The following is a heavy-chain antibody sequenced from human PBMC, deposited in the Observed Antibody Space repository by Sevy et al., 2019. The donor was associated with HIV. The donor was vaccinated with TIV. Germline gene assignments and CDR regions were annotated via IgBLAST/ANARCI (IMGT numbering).Heavy chain of an antibody. Sequence: GESLKISCAASGFTFSSFAMNWVRQAPGKGLEWVSGISGDGGSTYYADSVKGRLTISRDNSKNTLYVQMNSLRVEDTAVYYCVTLKYCSSTSCRSHGMDIWGQGTTVTVSS. D-gene: IGHD2-2*01. CDR1: GFTFSSFA. J-gene: IGHJ6*02. CDR2: ISGDGGST. CDR3: VTLKYCSSTSCRSHGMDI. V-gene: IGHV3-23*01.